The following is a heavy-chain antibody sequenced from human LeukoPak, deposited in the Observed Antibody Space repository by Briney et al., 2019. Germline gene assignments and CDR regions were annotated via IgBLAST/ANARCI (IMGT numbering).Heavy chain of an antibody. J-gene: IGHJ4*02. D-gene: IGHD3-10*01. CDR1: GYTFTTYG. Sequence: ASVKVSCKTSGYTFTTYGIGWVRQAPGQGLEWMGWISTNNGNTKYAQNFQGRVTMTTDTSTSTAYMELRSLRSDDTAVYYCARDFGSGSYCDYWGQGTLVTVSS. CDR3: ARDFGSGSYCDY. CDR2: ISTNNGNT. V-gene: IGHV1-18*01.